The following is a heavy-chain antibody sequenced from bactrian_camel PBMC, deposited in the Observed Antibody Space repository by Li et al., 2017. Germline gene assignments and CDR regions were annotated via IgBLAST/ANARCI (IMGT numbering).Heavy chain of an antibody. J-gene: IGHJ6*01. Sequence: VQLVESGGGSVQAGGSLRLSCTASGYTFSSYCMAWFRQVPGKQREAIAAIDSDGSISYDEVVVKGRFTISKDNTKTTLYLQLNSLRSEDTGVYYCTTVLVRSGGSGDFSSWGRGTQVTVS. D-gene: IGHD1*01. CDR2: IDSDGSIS. CDR1: GYTFSSYC. V-gene: IGHV3S1*01. CDR3: TTVLVRSGGSGDFSS.